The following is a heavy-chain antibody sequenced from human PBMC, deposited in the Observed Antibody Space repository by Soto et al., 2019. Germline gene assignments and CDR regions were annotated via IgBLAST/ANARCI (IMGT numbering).Heavy chain of an antibody. J-gene: IGHJ6*02. D-gene: IGHD3-10*01. CDR3: ARDRRRGHHYYYGMDV. CDR2: IYYSGST. CDR1: GGTVSSGSYY. Sequence: ASETLSLTCTVSGGTVSSGSYYWSWIRQPPGKGLEWIGYIYYSGSTNYNPSLKSRVTISVDTSKNQFSLKLSSVTAADTAVYYCARDRRRGHHYYYGMDVWGQGTTVTVSS. V-gene: IGHV4-61*01.